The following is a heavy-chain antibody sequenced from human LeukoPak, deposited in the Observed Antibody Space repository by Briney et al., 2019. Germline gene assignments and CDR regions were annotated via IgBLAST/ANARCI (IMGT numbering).Heavy chain of an antibody. CDR2: IKQDGSEK. CDR3: ARDQYYYGSGTDY. Sequence: GGSLRLSCAASGFTFSSYWMSWVRQAPGKGLEWVANIKQDGSEKYYVDSVKGRFTISRDNAKNSRYLQMNSLRAEDTAVYYCARDQYYYGSGTDYWGQGTLVTVSS. CDR1: GFTFSSYW. D-gene: IGHD3-10*01. J-gene: IGHJ4*02. V-gene: IGHV3-7*01.